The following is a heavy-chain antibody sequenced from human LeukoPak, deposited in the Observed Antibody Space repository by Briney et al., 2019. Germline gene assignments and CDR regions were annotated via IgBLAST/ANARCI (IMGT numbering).Heavy chain of an antibody. CDR2: IYYSGST. CDR3: ARRGYYDGYFHH. V-gene: IGHV4-39*01. Sequence: KTSETLSLTCTVSDDSISTSSYYWGWIRQPPGKGLEWIGNIYYSGSTYYNPSLKSRVTISVDTSKRQFYLRLSSVTAADTAIYYCARRGYYDGYFHHWGQGTLVTVSS. D-gene: IGHD3-22*01. CDR1: DDSISTSSYY. J-gene: IGHJ1*01.